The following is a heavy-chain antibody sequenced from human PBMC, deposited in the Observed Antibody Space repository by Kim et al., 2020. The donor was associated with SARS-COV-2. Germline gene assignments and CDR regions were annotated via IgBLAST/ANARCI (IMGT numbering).Heavy chain of an antibody. V-gene: IGHV3-23*01. J-gene: IGHJ4*02. CDR2: ISGSGGST. CDR3: TKGEWFWAY. D-gene: IGHD3-3*01. Sequence: GGSLRLSCAASGFTFSTYAMSWVRQAPGKGLEWVSAISGSGGSTYYADSVKGRLTISRDNSKHTLFLQMNSLRAEDAAVYYCTKGEWFWAYWGQGTLVTV. CDR1: GFTFSTYA.